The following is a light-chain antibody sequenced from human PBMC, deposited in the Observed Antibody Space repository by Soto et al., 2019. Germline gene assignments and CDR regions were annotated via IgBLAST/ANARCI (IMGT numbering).Light chain of an antibody. CDR3: CSYAGSRHYV. Sequence: QSALTQPASVSGSPGQSITISCTGTSSDIGSYNHVSWYQHHPGKAPKFMIYEGTKRPSGVANRFSGSKSGNTASLTISGLQAEDEADYYCCSYAGSRHYVFGGGTKLTVL. J-gene: IGLJ1*01. V-gene: IGLV2-23*01. CDR2: EGT. CDR1: SSDIGSYNH.